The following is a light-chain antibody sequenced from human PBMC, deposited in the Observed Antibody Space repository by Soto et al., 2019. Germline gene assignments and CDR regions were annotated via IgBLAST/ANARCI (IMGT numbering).Light chain of an antibody. CDR1: QSVSSN. Sequence: EIVMTQSPATLSVSPGERATLSCRASQSVSSNLAWYQQKPGQAPRLLIYGASTRATGIPARFSGSGSGTEFTLTISSLQSEDFAVHYCKQYNNWPPWTFGQGTKVEIK. J-gene: IGKJ1*01. V-gene: IGKV3-15*01. CDR3: KQYNNWPPWT. CDR2: GAS.